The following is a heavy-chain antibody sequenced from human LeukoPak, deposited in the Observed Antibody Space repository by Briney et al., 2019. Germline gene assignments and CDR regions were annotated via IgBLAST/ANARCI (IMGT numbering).Heavy chain of an antibody. J-gene: IGHJ1*01. CDR2: ISGSAGST. CDR1: GFTFNNYA. Sequence: GGSLRLSCAASGFTFNNYAMSWVRQAPGKGLEWISAISGSAGSTYYADSVKGRFTISRDNSKNTLFLQTNSLRAEDAAVYYCARDHGHRTSSRDFQHWGQGTLVTVSS. V-gene: IGHV3-23*01. CDR3: ARDHGHRTSSRDFQH. D-gene: IGHD6-6*01.